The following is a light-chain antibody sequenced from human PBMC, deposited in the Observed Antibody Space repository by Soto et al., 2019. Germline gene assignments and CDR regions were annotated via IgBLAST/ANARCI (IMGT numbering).Light chain of an antibody. V-gene: IGKV1-39*01. CDR2: GAS. Sequence: DIQMTQSPSSLSASVGDRVTITCRASQSISSYLNWYQQKPGKAPKLLIYGASNLESGVPSRFSGSGSGTEFTLTISSLQPDDFAVYYCQQRGNRPPWTFGQGTKVDIK. CDR1: QSISSY. CDR3: QQRGNRPPWT. J-gene: IGKJ1*01.